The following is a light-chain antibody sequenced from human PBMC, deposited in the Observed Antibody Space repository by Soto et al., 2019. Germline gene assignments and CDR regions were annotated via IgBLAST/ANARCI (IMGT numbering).Light chain of an antibody. V-gene: IGKV3-20*01. CDR3: QQYGSSPT. Sequence: DIVLTQSPATQSTSPGKRVTLSCRASQSVSSRLAWYQQKPGQAPRLLISGASSRATGIPDRFSGSGSGTDFTLTISRLEPEDFAVYYCQQYGSSPTFGQGTKVDIK. CDR1: QSVSSR. J-gene: IGKJ1*01. CDR2: GAS.